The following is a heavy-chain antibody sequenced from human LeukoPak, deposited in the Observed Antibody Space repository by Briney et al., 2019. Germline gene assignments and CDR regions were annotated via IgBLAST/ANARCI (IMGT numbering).Heavy chain of an antibody. V-gene: IGHV4-34*01. CDR2: INHIGST. D-gene: IGHD5-18*01. J-gene: IGHJ5*02. CDR1: GGSFRGYY. CDR3: GRGRYSYGPGRRWSDP. Sequence: SETLSLTCAVYGGSFRGYYWSWIREPPGKGREWGGEINHIGSTNYNPSLKSRGTISVGTSKNQFSLKLSSVAAGDTAGVYFGRGRYSYGPGRRWSDPWGQGTLVTVSS.